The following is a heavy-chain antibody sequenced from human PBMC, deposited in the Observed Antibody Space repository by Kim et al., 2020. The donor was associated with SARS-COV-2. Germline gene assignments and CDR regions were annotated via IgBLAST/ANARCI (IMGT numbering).Heavy chain of an antibody. V-gene: IGHV4-4*02. CDR3: VRYGYDTNGYYPF. CDR1: GDSVRNVNW. D-gene: IGHD3-22*01. J-gene: IGHJ4*02. Sequence: SETLSLTCVVSGDSVRNVNWWAWVRQAPGKGLEWIGEIFHSGSTKYSPSLRSRATISIDYSKNQFYLNLDSVTAADTAVYYCVRYGYDTNGYYPFWGQGILVTVSS. CDR2: IFHSGST.